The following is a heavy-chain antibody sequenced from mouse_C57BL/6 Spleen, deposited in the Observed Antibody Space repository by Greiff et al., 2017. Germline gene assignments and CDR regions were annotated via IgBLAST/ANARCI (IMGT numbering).Heavy chain of an antibody. CDR2: IYPGSGNT. CDR3: ARSLITTVVAQGYYFDY. Sequence: QVQLQQSGPELVKPGASVKISCKASGYSFTSYYIHWVKQRPGQGLAWIGWIYPGSGNTKYNEKFKGKATLTADTSSSTAYMQLSSLTSEDSAVYYCARSLITTVVAQGYYFDYWGQGTTLTVSS. CDR1: GYSFTSYY. V-gene: IGHV1-66*01. J-gene: IGHJ2*01. D-gene: IGHD1-1*01.